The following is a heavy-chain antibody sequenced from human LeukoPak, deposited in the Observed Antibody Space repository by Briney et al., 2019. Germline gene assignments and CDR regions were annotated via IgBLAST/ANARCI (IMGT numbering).Heavy chain of an antibody. Sequence: PGGSLRLSCAASGFTFSTYSMNWVRQAPGKGLEWVSYISSSSSTIYYADSVKGRFTIFRDNSKNTVYLQMNSLRVEDTAVYYCAKSLYAGCDYWGQGTVVTVSS. CDR2: ISSSSSTI. CDR1: GFTFSTYS. CDR3: AKSLYAGCDY. D-gene: IGHD3-16*02. V-gene: IGHV3-48*01. J-gene: IGHJ4*02.